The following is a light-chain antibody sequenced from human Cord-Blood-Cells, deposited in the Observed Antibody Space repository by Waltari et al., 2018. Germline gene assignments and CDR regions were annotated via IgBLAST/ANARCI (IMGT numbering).Light chain of an antibody. V-gene: IGLV2-14*03. CDR3: SSYTSSSTPFYV. Sequence: QSALTQPASVSVSPGQSITIPCTGTSSDVGGYNYVSCYQQHPGKAPKLIIYDVSNRPSGVSNRFSGSKSGNTASLTISGLQAEDEADYYCSSYTSSSTPFYVFGTGTKVTVL. CDR2: DVS. CDR1: SSDVGGYNY. J-gene: IGLJ1*01.